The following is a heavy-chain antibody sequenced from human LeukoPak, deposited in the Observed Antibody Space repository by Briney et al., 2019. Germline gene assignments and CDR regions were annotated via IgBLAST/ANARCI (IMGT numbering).Heavy chain of an antibody. CDR3: ARSLWFGELKDYYYMDV. CDR1: GGSISSGSYY. J-gene: IGHJ6*03. V-gene: IGHV4-39*01. CDR2: IYYSGST. D-gene: IGHD3-10*01. Sequence: SQTLSLTCTVSGGSISSGSYYWGWIRQPPGKGLEWIGSIYYSGSTYYNPSLKSRVTISVDTSKNQFSLKLSSVTAADTAVYYCARSLWFGELKDYYYMDVWGKGTTVTISS.